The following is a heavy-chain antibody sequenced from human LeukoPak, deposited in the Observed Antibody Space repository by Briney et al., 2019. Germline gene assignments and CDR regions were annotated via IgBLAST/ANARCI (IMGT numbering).Heavy chain of an antibody. D-gene: IGHD2-8*01. CDR1: GYSFTGYY. CDR2: INPNSGDT. Sequence: ATVKVSCKASGYSFTGYYIHWVRQAPEQGLEWMGRINPNSGDTNYAQKFQGRVTMTRDTSINTAYMELSRLRSDDTAVFYCARLYCTNDVCSSFDYWGRGTLVTVSS. J-gene: IGHJ4*02. CDR3: ARLYCTNDVCSSFDY. V-gene: IGHV1-2*06.